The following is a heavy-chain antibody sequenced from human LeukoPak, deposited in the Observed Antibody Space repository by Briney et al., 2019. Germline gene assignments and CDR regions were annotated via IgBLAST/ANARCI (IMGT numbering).Heavy chain of an antibody. V-gene: IGHV3-30*03. Sequence: GGSLRLSCTASGFIFSSYGMHWVRQAPGKGLEWVAVISYDGSNKYYADSVKGRFTISRDNSKNTLYVQMNSLRAEDTAVYYCARGGVVGFHDYWGQGTLVTVSS. D-gene: IGHD1-26*01. CDR3: ARGGVVGFHDY. J-gene: IGHJ4*02. CDR1: GFIFSSYG. CDR2: ISYDGSNK.